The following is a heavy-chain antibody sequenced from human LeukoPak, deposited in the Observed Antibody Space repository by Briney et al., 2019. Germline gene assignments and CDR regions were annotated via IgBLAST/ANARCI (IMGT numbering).Heavy chain of an antibody. Sequence: GGSLRLSCVASGFILTIYGMLWVRQAPGKGLQWVAFMRSDGTSKYYGDSVEGRFTISRDNSKSTLYLLMNSLGAEDKGIYYCAKDRPIKGGFDPWGQGTPVTVSS. D-gene: IGHD3-16*01. J-gene: IGHJ5*02. V-gene: IGHV3-30*02. CDR3: AKDRPIKGGFDP. CDR2: MRSDGTSK. CDR1: GFILTIYG.